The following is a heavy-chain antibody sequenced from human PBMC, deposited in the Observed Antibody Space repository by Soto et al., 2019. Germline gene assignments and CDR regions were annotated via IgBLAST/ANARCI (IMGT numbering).Heavy chain of an antibody. CDR3: SHSVLRYFDY. CDR2: ISGSGGST. CDR1: GFTFRSYA. Sequence: WGLMRLRWGAVGFTFRSYAVIWVSQAPGKGLEWVSAISGSGGSTYYADSVKGRFTISRDNSKNTLYLQMNSLRAEDTATYYCSHSVLRYFDYWGQGTLVTVSS. D-gene: IGHD4-17*01. J-gene: IGHJ4*02. V-gene: IGHV3-23*01.